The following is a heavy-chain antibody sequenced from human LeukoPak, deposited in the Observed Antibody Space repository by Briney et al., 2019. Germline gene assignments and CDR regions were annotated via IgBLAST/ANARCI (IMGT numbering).Heavy chain of an antibody. CDR1: GASIRSHY. V-gene: IGHV4-59*11. Sequence: SETLSLTCTVSGASIRSHYWSWIRQPPGKGLEWIGYMYYSGNSNYNPSLKSRVTISVDTSKNQFSLKLTSVTAADTAVYYCARAYYYGSGSYGLDYWGQGTLVTVSS. J-gene: IGHJ4*02. CDR3: ARAYYYGSGSYGLDY. CDR2: MYYSGNS. D-gene: IGHD3-10*01.